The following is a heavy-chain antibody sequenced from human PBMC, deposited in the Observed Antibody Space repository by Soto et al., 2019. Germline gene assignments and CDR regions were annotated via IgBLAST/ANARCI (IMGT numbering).Heavy chain of an antibody. CDR2: ILYHGSEK. CDR3: AKDPEYRTSSLRNYYEY. J-gene: IGHJ4*02. V-gene: IGHV3-30*18. Sequence: PGGSLRLSCAASGFTFRNYGMHWVRPAPGKGLEWVAVILYHGSEKLFPDSVMGRFTISRDKSKNTVYLQMNSLRAEDTAVYYCAKDPEYRTSSLRNYYEYWGQGTPVTVSS. CDR1: GFTFRNYG. D-gene: IGHD6-6*01.